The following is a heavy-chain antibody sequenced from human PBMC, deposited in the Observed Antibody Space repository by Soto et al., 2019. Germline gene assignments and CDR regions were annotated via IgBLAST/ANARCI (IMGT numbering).Heavy chain of an antibody. CDR3: ARVPAGGISDYFDY. V-gene: IGHV4-30-4*08. CDR1: GGSIGSGDDY. J-gene: IGHJ4*02. CDR2: IYYTGST. D-gene: IGHD2-15*01. Sequence: PSETLSLTCSVSGGSIGSGDDYWSWIRQPPGKGLEWIGYIYYTGSTYYHPSLKSRVTMSVDTSKNQFSLKLSSVTAADTAVYYCARVPAGGISDYFDYWGQGTLVTVSS.